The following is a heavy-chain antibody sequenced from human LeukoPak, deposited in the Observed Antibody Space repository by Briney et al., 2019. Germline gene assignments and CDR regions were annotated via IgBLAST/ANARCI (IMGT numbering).Heavy chain of an antibody. J-gene: IGHJ4*02. D-gene: IGHD6-13*01. V-gene: IGHV4-38-2*01. CDR3: ARHPDPVIAAAGTLFDY. CDR1: GYSISSGYY. CDR2: IHHSGST. Sequence: PSETLSLTCAVSGYSISSGYYWGWIRQPPGKGLEWIGSIHHSGSTYYNPSLKSRVTISVDTSKNQFSLKLSSVTAADTAVYYCARHPDPVIAAAGTLFDYWGQGTLVTVSS.